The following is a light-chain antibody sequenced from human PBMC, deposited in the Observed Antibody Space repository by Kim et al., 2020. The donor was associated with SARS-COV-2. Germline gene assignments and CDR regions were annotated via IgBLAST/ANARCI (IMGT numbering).Light chain of an antibody. CDR2: AAS. CDR3: QQYYSYPIT. Sequence: ASVGDTVTITCRASQGISQYLAWFRQKQGKAPESLIYAASSLESGVPSKFSGHGSGTDFTLTITGLQPEDSATYFCQQYYSYPITFGQGTRLEIK. V-gene: IGKV1-16*02. J-gene: IGKJ5*01. CDR1: QGISQY.